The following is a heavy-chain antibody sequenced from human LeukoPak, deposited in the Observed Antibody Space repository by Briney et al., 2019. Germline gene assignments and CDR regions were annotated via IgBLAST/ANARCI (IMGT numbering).Heavy chain of an antibody. D-gene: IGHD1-26*01. CDR2: IKQDGSEK. Sequence: GGSLRLSCAASGFTFSSYWMSWVRQAPGKGLEWVADIKQDGSEKYYVDSVKGRFTISRDNAKNSLYLQMNSLRAEDTAVYYCARVGATYYYYYMDVWGKGTTVTVSS. V-gene: IGHV3-7*01. J-gene: IGHJ6*03. CDR1: GFTFSSYW. CDR3: ARVGATYYYYYMDV.